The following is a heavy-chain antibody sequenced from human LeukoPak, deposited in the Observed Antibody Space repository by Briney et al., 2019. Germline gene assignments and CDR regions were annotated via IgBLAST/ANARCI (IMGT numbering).Heavy chain of an antibody. Sequence: SQTLSLTCAISGDSVSSNSAAWNWLRPSPSRGLEWLGRTYYRSKWYNDYAVSVKSRITINPDTSKNQFSLQLNSVTPEDTAVYYCASAGRWVGATSYWYFDLWGRGTLVTVSS. V-gene: IGHV6-1*01. J-gene: IGHJ2*01. CDR2: TYYRSKWYN. CDR1: GDSVSSNSAA. CDR3: ASAGRWVGATSYWYFDL. D-gene: IGHD1-26*01.